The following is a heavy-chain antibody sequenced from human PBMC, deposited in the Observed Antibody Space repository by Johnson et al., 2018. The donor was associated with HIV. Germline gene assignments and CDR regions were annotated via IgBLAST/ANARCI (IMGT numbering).Heavy chain of an antibody. CDR2: ISYDGSNK. CDR3: ARDQATAEDDAFDI. D-gene: IGHD5-18*01. CDR1: GFTFSSYA. Sequence: VQLVESGGGVVQPGRSLRLSCAASGFTFSSYAMHWVRQAPGKGLEWVAVISYDGSNKYYADSVKGRFTISRDNSKNTLYLQMNSLRAEDTAGYYCARDQATAEDDAFDIWGQGTMVTVSS. V-gene: IGHV3-30*04. J-gene: IGHJ3*02.